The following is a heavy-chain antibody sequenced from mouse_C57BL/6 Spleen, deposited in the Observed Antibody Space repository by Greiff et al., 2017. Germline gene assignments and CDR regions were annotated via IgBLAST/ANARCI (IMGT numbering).Heavy chain of an antibody. J-gene: IGHJ3*01. Sequence: EVQLQQSGPELVKPGASVKISCKASGYTFTDYYMNWVKQSHGKSLEWIGDINPNNGGTSYNQKFKGKATLTVDKSSSTAYMELLSLTSEDSAVYYCARSLFAYWGQGTLVTVSA. CDR1: GYTFTDYY. CDR2: INPNNGGT. V-gene: IGHV1-26*01. CDR3: ARSLFAY.